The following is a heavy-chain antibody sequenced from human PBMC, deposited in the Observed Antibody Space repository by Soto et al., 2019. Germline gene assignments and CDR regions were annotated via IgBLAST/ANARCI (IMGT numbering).Heavy chain of an antibody. D-gene: IGHD1-26*01. CDR2: IVPLYHVI. V-gene: IGHV1-69*17. CDR3: ASDEGPHGGSYSHNC. CDR1: GGNFGTYR. J-gene: IGHJ4*01. Sequence: VQLVQSEAEIQKPGSSVSDSCKASGGNFGTYRLNWVRQAPGQGLEWVGEIVPLYHVINYAPEFQDRVTITVDQSTCTSSMHLSNLRSDDPAVSYCASDEGPHGGSYSHNCWGQGTLVTVSS.